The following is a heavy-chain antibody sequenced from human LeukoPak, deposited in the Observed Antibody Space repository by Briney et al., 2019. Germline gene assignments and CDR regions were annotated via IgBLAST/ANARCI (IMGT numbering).Heavy chain of an antibody. Sequence: SGPALVKPTQTLTLTCTFSGFSLSTSGMCVSWIRQPPGKALGGLALIDWDDDKYYSTSLKTRLTISKDTSKNQVVLTMTNMDPVDTATYYCARISRDTPLAFDIWGQGTMVTVSS. CDR3: ARISRDTPLAFDI. J-gene: IGHJ3*02. CDR1: GFSLSTSGMC. CDR2: IDWDDDK. V-gene: IGHV2-70*01. D-gene: IGHD5-18*01.